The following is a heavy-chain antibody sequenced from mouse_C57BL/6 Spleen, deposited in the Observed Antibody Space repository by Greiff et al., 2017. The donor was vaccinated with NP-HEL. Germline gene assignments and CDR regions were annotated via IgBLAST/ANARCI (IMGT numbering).Heavy chain of an antibody. CDR2: INPSTGGT. D-gene: IGHD2-3*01. CDR3: ARSDGIYYFDY. CDR1: CYSFTGYY. V-gene: IGHV1-42*01. Sequence: VQLQQSGPELVKPGASVKISCKASCYSFTGYYMNWVKQSPEKSLEWIGEINPSTGGTTYNQKFKAKATLTVDKSSSTAYMQLKSLTSEDSAVYYCARSDGIYYFDYWGQGTTLTVSS. J-gene: IGHJ2*01.